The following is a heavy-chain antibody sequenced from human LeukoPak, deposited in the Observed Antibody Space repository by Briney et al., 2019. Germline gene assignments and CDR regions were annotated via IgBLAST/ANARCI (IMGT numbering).Heavy chain of an antibody. D-gene: IGHD1-26*01. Sequence: GGSLRLSCVASGFSFSDYYMIWIRQAPGKGLEWVSYISSSGSHTNYADSVTGRFTISRNNAKKSLHLQMTSLRAEDTAVYYCARHPDGSLSLDYWGQGTLVTVSS. CDR1: GFSFSDYY. CDR3: ARHPDGSLSLDY. CDR2: ISSSGSHT. V-gene: IGHV3-11*03. J-gene: IGHJ4*02.